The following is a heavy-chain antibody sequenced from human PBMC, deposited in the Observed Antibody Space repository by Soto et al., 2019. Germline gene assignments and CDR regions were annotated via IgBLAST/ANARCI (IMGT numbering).Heavy chain of an antibody. CDR2: ISYDGSNK. CDR1: GFTFSSYG. D-gene: IGHD1-26*01. Sequence: QVQLVESGGGVVQPGRSLRLSCAASGFTFSSYGMHWVRQAPGKGLEWVAVISYDGSNKYYADPVKGRFTISRDNSKNTLDLQMNSLRAEDTAVYYCAKDPYSGSYRLDSFDYWGQGTLVTVSS. V-gene: IGHV3-30*18. J-gene: IGHJ4*02. CDR3: AKDPYSGSYRLDSFDY.